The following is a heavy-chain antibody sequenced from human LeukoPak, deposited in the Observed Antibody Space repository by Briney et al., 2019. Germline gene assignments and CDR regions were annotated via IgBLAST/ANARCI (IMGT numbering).Heavy chain of an antibody. CDR2: IAYDGSYQ. V-gene: IGHV3-30*02. CDR1: GFTFSSYG. J-gene: IGHJ4*02. Sequence: GGSLRLSCEASGFTFSSYGMHWVRQAPGKGLEWVAIIAYDGSYQNYGDSVKGRFTISRDNSKNTLYLQMNSPIAEDTAVYYCAKMEYNWHFFDYWGQGTPVTVSS. D-gene: IGHD1-20*01. CDR3: AKMEYNWHFFDY.